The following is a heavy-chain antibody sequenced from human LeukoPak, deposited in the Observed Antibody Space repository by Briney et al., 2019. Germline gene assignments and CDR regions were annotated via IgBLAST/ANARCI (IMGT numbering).Heavy chain of an antibody. J-gene: IGHJ4*02. CDR2: IKHSGGST. Sequence: APVTVSCTASGDILNSYHIHWVRQAPGQGLEWMGIIKHSGGSTTYAQKFQGRLTMTRDTSTGTVNMELSSLTSEDTAVYYCARDFSWSVDYWGQGALVTVSS. CDR1: GDILNSYH. D-gene: IGHD6-13*01. V-gene: IGHV1-46*02. CDR3: ARDFSWSVDY.